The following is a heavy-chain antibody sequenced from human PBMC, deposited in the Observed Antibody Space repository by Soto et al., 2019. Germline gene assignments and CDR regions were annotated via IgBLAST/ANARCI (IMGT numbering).Heavy chain of an antibody. V-gene: IGHV4-59*06. CDR2: IFYSGST. D-gene: IGHD6-13*01. J-gene: IGHJ4*02. CDR1: GGSITNYY. Sequence: PSETLSLTCTVSGGSITNYYWSWIRQPPGKGLEWIGYIFYSGSTYYNPSLKSRVTISVDTSKNQFSLKLSSVTAADTAVYYCARDRGAAAGFFDYWGQGTLVTVSS. CDR3: ARDRGAAAGFFDY.